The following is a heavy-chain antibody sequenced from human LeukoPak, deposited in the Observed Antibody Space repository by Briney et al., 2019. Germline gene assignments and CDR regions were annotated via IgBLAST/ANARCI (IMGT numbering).Heavy chain of an antibody. CDR3: ARDTPTVTTYLV. V-gene: IGHV1-2*02. Sequence: ASVKVSCKASGYTFTGYYMLWVRQAPGQGLEWMGWINHNSGGTNYAQKFQGRVTMTRDTSISTAYMELSRLRSDDTAVYYCARDTPTVTTYLVWGQGTLVTVSS. CDR1: GYTFTGYY. J-gene: IGHJ4*02. CDR2: INHNSGGT. D-gene: IGHD4-17*01.